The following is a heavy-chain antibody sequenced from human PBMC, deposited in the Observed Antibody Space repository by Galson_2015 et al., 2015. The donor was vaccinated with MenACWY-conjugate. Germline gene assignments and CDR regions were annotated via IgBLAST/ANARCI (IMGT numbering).Heavy chain of an antibody. CDR2: LTPHSGDT. V-gene: IGHV1-2*06. CDR1: GYTFTGFY. Sequence: SVKVSCKASGYTFTGFYLHWVRVAPGQGLEWMGRLTPHSGDTEYAQKFQDRVTMTRDMSISTAYLELSRLRFDDTAIYYCARGYAGGHMDVWGEGTTVTVSS. CDR3: ARGYAGGHMDV. J-gene: IGHJ6*03. D-gene: IGHD2-2*01.